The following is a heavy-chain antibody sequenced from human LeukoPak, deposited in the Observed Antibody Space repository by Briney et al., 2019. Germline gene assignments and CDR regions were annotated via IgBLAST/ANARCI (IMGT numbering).Heavy chain of an antibody. V-gene: IGHV1-3*01. J-gene: IGHJ4*02. CDR3: ARDLFVDPGDCSSTSCYVVGLDY. CDR2: INAGNGNT. Sequence: ASVKVSCKASGYTFTSYAMHWARQAPGQRLEWMGWINAGNGNTKYSQKFQGRVTITRDTSASTAYMELSSLRSEDTAVYYCARDLFVDPGDCSSTSCYVVGLDYWGQGTLVTVSS. CDR1: GYTFTSYA. D-gene: IGHD2-2*03.